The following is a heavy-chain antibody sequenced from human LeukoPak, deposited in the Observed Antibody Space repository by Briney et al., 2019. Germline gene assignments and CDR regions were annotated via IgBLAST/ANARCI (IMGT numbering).Heavy chain of an antibody. CDR2: ISYDGSNK. J-gene: IGHJ4*02. Sequence: GRSLRLSCAASGFTFSSYGMHWVRQAPGKGLEWVAVISYDGSNKYYADSVKGRFTISRDNSKNTLYLQMNSLRTEDTAVYYCARDYYESSGYPPEPYDNWGQGTLVTVSS. V-gene: IGHV3-30*03. CDR3: ARDYYESSGYPPEPYDN. D-gene: IGHD3-22*01. CDR1: GFTFSSYG.